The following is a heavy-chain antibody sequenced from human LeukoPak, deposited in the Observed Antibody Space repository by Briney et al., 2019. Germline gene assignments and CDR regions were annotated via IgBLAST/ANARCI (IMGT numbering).Heavy chain of an antibody. J-gene: IGHJ5*02. CDR1: GFTFSSYD. Sequence: PGGSLRLSCVASGFTFSSYDMNWVRQAPGKGLEWVSSISSTSNYINYADSVKGRFTISRDNAKSSLYLQMNSLRVDDTAVYYCARTVFGACNWFDPWGQGALVTVSS. CDR3: ARTVFGACNWFDP. V-gene: IGHV3-21*01. D-gene: IGHD3-3*01. CDR2: ISSTSNYI.